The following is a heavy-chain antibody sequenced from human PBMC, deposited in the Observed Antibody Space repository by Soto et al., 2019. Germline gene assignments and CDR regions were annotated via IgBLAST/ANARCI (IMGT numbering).Heavy chain of an antibody. CDR3: ARVGHYYYGMDV. D-gene: IGHD3-3*01. CDR1: GYTFTTYV. V-gene: IGHV1-3*01. Sequence: QVQLVQSGAEVKKPGASVKVSCKASGYTFTTYVMHWVRQAPGQRLEWMGWINAGNDNTKYSQKYRGRVTITRYTSASKVYTELGSLRSEDAAVYYCARVGHYYYGMDVWGQGTTVTVSS. J-gene: IGHJ6*02. CDR2: INAGNDNT.